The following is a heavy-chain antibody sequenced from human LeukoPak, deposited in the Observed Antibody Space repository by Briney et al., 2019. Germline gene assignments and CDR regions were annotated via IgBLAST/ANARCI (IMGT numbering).Heavy chain of an antibody. D-gene: IGHD1-26*01. Sequence: GGSLRHSCAASGFTFSSYRMSWVRQAPGKGLEWVSGISGSGGSTYYADSVKGRFTISRDNSKNTLYLQMNSLRAEDTAVYYCAKSRSGSPHSFDYWGQGTLVTVSS. V-gene: IGHV3-23*01. CDR3: AKSRSGSPHSFDY. CDR2: ISGSGGST. J-gene: IGHJ4*02. CDR1: GFTFSSYR.